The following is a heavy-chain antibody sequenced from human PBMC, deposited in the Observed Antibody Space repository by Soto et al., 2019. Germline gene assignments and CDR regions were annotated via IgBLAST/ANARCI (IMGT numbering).Heavy chain of an antibody. CDR3: ASGGWSSGPGF. CDR2: VYDNGRP. D-gene: IGHD1-26*01. Sequence: RWISKSPRQGLEWIGYVYDNGRPYYSPSLKSRVTISADTSKNQISLKLTSATAADMVVYYCASGGWSSGPGFWGRRTLVS. J-gene: IGHJ4*02. V-gene: IGHV4-59*01.